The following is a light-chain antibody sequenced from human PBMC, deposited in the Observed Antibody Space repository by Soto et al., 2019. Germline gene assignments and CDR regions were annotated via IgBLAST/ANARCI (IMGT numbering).Light chain of an antibody. V-gene: IGKV1-5*03. CDR3: QQYGSSPT. Sequence: DIQMTQSPSTLSGSLGDRATSTCRASQTISSWLAWYQQKPGKAPKLLIYKASTLKSGVPSRFSGSGSGTEFTLTISRLEPEDFAVYYCQQYGSSPTFGGGTKVDI. J-gene: IGKJ4*01. CDR2: KAS. CDR1: QTISSW.